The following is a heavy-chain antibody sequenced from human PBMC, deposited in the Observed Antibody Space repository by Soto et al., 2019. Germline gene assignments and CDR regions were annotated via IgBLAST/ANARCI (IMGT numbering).Heavy chain of an antibody. CDR2: INHSGST. J-gene: IGHJ4*02. D-gene: IGHD6-19*01. CDR3: ARGLTAVIAVAGTFDY. V-gene: IGHV4-34*01. Sequence: SETLSLTCAVYGGSFSGYYWSWIRQPPGKGLEWIGEINHSGSTNYNPSLKSRVTISVDTSKNQFSLKLSSVTAADTAVYYCARGLTAVIAVAGTFDYWGQGTLVTVSS. CDR1: GGSFSGYY.